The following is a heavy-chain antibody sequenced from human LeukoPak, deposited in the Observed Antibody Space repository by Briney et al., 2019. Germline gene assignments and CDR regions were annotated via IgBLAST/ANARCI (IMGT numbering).Heavy chain of an antibody. V-gene: IGHV1-8*01. CDR1: GYTFTSYD. CDR2: MNPNSGNT. CDR3: ARCSRWPAAGLDP. J-gene: IGHJ5*02. D-gene: IGHD6-13*01. Sequence: ASVKVSCKASGYTFTSYDINWERQATGQGLEWMGWMNPNSGNTGYAQKFQGRVTMTRNTSISTAYMELSSLRSEDTAVYYCARCSRWPAAGLDPWGQGTLVTVSS.